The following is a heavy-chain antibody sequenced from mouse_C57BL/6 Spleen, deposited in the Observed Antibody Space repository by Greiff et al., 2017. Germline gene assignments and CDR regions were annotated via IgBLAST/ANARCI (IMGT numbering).Heavy chain of an antibody. D-gene: IGHD2-14*01. CDR2: IDPENGGT. J-gene: IGHJ2*01. Sequence: QVQLQQSGAELVRPGASVTLSCKASGYTFTDYEMHWVKQTPVHGLEWIGAIDPENGGTAYNQKFKGKAILTADKSSSTACRELRSLTSEDSAVYYCTRHVGHYFDYWGQGTTLTVSS. V-gene: IGHV1-15*01. CDR1: GYTFTDYE. CDR3: TRHVGHYFDY.